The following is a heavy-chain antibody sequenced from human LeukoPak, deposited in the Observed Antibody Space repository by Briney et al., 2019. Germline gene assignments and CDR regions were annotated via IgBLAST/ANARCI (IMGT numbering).Heavy chain of an antibody. J-gene: IGHJ6*03. CDR2: TNHRGNT. D-gene: IGHD5-18*01. CDR3: ARRIRGYSYGPVLGYYYYMDV. Sequence: SETLSLTCAVYGGSFSGYYWSWIRQPPGKGLEGIGETNHRGNTNYNQCLKSRVTLSVDTSKNQFSLKLSSVTAADTAVYYCARRIRGYSYGPVLGYYYYMDVWGKGTTVTVSS. CDR1: GGSFSGYY. V-gene: IGHV4-34*01.